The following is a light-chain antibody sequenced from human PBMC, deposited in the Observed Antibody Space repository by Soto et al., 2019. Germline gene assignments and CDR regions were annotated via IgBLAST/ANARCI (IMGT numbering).Light chain of an antibody. CDR3: QQRSDWPST. J-gene: IGKJ4*01. CDR1: QSVRSY. Sequence: EIVLTQSPATLSLSPGERATLSCRASQSVRSYLAWYQQKPGQAPRLLIYDASNRAPGIPARFSGSGSGTDFTLTISSLDPEDFAVYYCQQRSDWPSTFGGGTKVQIK. CDR2: DAS. V-gene: IGKV3-11*01.